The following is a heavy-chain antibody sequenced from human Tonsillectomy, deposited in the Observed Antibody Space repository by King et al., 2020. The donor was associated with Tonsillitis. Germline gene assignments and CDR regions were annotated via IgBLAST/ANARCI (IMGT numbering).Heavy chain of an antibody. CDR2: IYPGDSDT. Sequence: VQLVESGAEVKKPGESLKISCKGSGYSFTSYWIGWVRQMPGKGLEWMGIIYPGDSDTRYSPSFQGQVTFSADKSISTAYLQWSSLKASDTAMYYGARPAGYCSSTSAGCYFEYWGQGTLVTVSS. J-gene: IGHJ4*02. CDR1: GYSFTSYW. CDR3: ARPAGYCSSTSAGCYFEY. D-gene: IGHD2-2*01. V-gene: IGHV5-51*01.